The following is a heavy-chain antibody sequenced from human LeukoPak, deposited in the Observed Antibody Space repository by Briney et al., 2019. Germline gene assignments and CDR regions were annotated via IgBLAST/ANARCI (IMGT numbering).Heavy chain of an antibody. CDR1: GFTFQNYA. D-gene: IGHD3-22*01. CDR2: ISGRGPST. CDR3: AKLPTFYYDSSHYHYDY. J-gene: IGHJ4*02. V-gene: IGHV3-23*01. Sequence: GGSLRLSCAASGFTFQNYAMSWVRQAPGKGLEWASSISGRGPSTDYADSVKGRFTISRDKSKNTLYLQMNSLRAEDTAVYYCAKLPTFYYDSSHYHYDYWGQGTLVTVSS.